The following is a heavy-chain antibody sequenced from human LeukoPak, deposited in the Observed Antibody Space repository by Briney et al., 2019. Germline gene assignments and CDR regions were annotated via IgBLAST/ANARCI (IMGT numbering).Heavy chain of an antibody. CDR1: GFTFNSYA. CDR3: AKATYYDFWSDRPYYYYMDV. Sequence: GGPLRLSCAASGFTFNSYAMSWLPQAPGKGREWVSATNGSGGSTYYADSVKGPFTICRDNSKNTLYLQMNSLRAEDTAVYYCAKATYYDFWSDRPYYYYMDVWGKGTTVTVSS. D-gene: IGHD3-3*01. CDR2: TNGSGGST. V-gene: IGHV3-23*01. J-gene: IGHJ6*03.